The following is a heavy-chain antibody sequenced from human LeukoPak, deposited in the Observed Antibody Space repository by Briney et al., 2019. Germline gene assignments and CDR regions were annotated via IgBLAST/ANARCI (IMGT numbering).Heavy chain of an antibody. CDR1: GGSISSGGYY. Sequence: SQTLSLTCTVSGGSISSGGYYWSWIRQPPGKGLEWIGYIYHSGSTYYNPSLKSRVTISVDRSKNQFSLKLSSVTAADTAVYYCARGGSSGYYFVDYWGQGTLVTVSS. V-gene: IGHV4-30-2*01. CDR3: ARGGSSGYYFVDY. CDR2: IYHSGST. D-gene: IGHD3-22*01. J-gene: IGHJ4*02.